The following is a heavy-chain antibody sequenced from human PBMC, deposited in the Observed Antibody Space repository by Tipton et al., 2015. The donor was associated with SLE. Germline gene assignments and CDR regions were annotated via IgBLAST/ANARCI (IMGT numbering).Heavy chain of an antibody. CDR2: ISYGGGT. CDR1: GGSMNNYY. D-gene: IGHD2-8*01. J-gene: IGHJ6*02. V-gene: IGHV4-59*08. Sequence: TLSLTCTVSGGSMNNYYWTWIRQPPGKGLEWIGYISYGGGTNYNPSLKSRVTMSVDTAKNQFSLKLTSVTAADTAVYYCARGMLTWRGAIVGVDVWGQGTTVNVSS. CDR3: ARGMLTWRGAIVGVDV.